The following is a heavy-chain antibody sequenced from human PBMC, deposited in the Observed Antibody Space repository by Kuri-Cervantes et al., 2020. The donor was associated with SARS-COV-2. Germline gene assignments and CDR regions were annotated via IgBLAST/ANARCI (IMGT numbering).Heavy chain of an antibody. Sequence: SVKVSCKASGGTFSSYAISWVRQAPGQGLEWMGGIIPIFGTANYAQKFQGRVTITADESTSTAYMELSSLRSDDTAVYYCAREEAYDSSAYQTIHFDYWGQGTLVTVSS. CDR1: GGTFSSYA. CDR2: IIPIFGTA. D-gene: IGHD3-22*01. CDR3: AREEAYDSSAYQTIHFDY. V-gene: IGHV1-69*13. J-gene: IGHJ4*02.